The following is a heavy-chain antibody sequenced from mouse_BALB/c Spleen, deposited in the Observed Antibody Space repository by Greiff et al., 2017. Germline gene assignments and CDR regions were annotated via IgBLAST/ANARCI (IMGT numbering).Heavy chain of an antibody. V-gene: IGHV10S3*01. CDR3: VRERDYPWFAY. CDR1: GFTFNTNA. Sequence: GGGLVQPKGSLKLSCAASGFTFNTNAMNWVRQAPGKGLEWVARIRSKSNNYATYYADSVKDRFTISRDDSQSMLYLQMNNLKTEDTAMYYCVRERDYPWFAYWGQGTLVTVSA. J-gene: IGHJ3*01. D-gene: IGHD2-4*01. CDR2: IRSKSNNYAT.